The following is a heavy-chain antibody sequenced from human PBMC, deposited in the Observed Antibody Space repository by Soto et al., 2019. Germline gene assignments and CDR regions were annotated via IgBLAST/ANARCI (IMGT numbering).Heavy chain of an antibody. CDR1: GFKFRNYA. J-gene: IGHJ5*01. CDR3: ARAHTMMILDRFDP. D-gene: IGHD3-22*01. CDR2: IWFDGSKK. Sequence: GGSLRLSCAASGFKFRNYAIHWVRQAPGKGLEWLAVIWFDGSKKYYADSVKGRFTISRDNSKNTVYLDMNSLTADDSGVFYCARAHTMMILDRFDPWGQGTLVTVSS. V-gene: IGHV3-33*01.